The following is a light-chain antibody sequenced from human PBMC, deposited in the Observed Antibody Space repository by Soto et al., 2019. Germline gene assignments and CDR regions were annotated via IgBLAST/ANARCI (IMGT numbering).Light chain of an antibody. J-gene: IGLJ3*02. V-gene: IGLV6-57*03. CDR3: QSYDSSLWV. CDR1: SGSIASNY. Sequence: NFMLTQPHSVSESPGKTVTISCTRSSGSIASNYVQWYQQRPGSAPTTVIYEHNQRPSGVPDRFSGSIDSSSNSASLTISGLKTEDEADYYCQSYDSSLWVFGGGTKLTVL. CDR2: EHN.